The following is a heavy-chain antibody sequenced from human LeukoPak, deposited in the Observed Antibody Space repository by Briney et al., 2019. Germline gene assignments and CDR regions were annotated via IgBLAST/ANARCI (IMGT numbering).Heavy chain of an antibody. CDR3: ARDPIPGAPDYFDH. CDR1: GFPFSDYY. J-gene: IGHJ4*02. Sequence: GGSLRLPCAASGFPFSDYYMSWIRQAPGKGLEWISYISSSSYTNYADSVKGRFTISRDNAKNSLYLQMNSLRAEDSAIYYCARDPIPGAPDYFDHWGQGTLVTVSS. V-gene: IGHV3-11*06. D-gene: IGHD1-14*01. CDR2: ISSSSYT.